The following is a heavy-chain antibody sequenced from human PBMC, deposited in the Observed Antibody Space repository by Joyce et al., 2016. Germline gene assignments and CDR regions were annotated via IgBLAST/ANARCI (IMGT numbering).Heavy chain of an antibody. J-gene: IGHJ6*02. D-gene: IGHD2-8*01. V-gene: IGHV4-39*01. Sequence: QLQLQESGPGLVKPSETLSLTCIVSGGSISNSNYYWGWIRQPPGKGLEWIGSIYYSGSTYYNPSLKSRVTIPVDTSKEQFSLKLSSVTAADTAVYYCASEANGEFYYYGMDVWGQGTTVTVSS. CDR2: IYYSGST. CDR1: GGSISNSNYY. CDR3: ASEANGEFYYYGMDV.